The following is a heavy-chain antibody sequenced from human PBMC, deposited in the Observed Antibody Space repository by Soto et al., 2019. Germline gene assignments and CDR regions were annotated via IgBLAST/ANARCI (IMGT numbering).Heavy chain of an antibody. CDR3: ARDQSDNWFDP. V-gene: IGHV1-18*01. CDR2: ISPYNGDT. Sequence: QVQLVQSGSEVKKPGASVKVSCKASGYTFMYYGISWVRQAPGQGLEWMGWISPYNGDTNYAQRLQDRVTMTTDTSTSTAYMELRSLRSDDTAVYYCARDQSDNWFDPWGQGTLVTVSS. J-gene: IGHJ5*02. CDR1: GYTFMYYG.